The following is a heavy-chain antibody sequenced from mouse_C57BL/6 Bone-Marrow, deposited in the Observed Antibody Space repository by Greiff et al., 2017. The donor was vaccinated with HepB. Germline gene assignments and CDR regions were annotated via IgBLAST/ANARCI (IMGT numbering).Heavy chain of an antibody. Sequence: QVQLQQPGAELVKPGASVKLSCKASGYTFTSYWMHWVKQRPGRGLEWIGRIDPNSGGTKYNEKFKIKATLTVDIPSSTAYMQLSSLTSEDSAVYYCAREDGYGNSYYYAMDYWGQGTSVTVSS. CDR3: AREDGYGNSYYYAMDY. V-gene: IGHV1-72*01. CDR1: GYTFTSYW. J-gene: IGHJ4*01. D-gene: IGHD2-1*01. CDR2: IDPNSGGT.